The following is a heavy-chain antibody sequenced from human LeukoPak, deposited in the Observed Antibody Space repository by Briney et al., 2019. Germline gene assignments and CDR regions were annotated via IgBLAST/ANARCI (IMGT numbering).Heavy chain of an antibody. CDR3: ARDNSVGDNAWWFDP. J-gene: IGHJ5*02. CDR1: GYTFTGYY. D-gene: IGHD1-26*01. CDR2: INPTGGST. Sequence: SVKVSCKASGYTFTGYYMHWVRQAPGQGLEWMGLINPTGGSTGYAQKFQGRVTMTRDMSTSTDYMELSSLRSEDTAIYYCARDNSVGDNAWWFDPWGQGTLVTVSS. V-gene: IGHV1-46*01.